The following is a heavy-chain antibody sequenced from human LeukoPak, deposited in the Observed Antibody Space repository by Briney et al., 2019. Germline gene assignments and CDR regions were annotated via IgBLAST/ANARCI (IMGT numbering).Heavy chain of an antibody. CDR1: GFTVSSNY. D-gene: IGHD6-6*01. Sequence: GGSLRLSCAASGFTVSSNYMSRVRQAPGKGLEWVSVIYSGGSTYYADSVKGRFTISRDNSKNTLYPQMNNLRAEDTAVYYCARERVEYSSSFFDYWGQGTLVTVSS. CDR3: ARERVEYSSSFFDY. J-gene: IGHJ4*02. V-gene: IGHV3-53*01. CDR2: IYSGGST.